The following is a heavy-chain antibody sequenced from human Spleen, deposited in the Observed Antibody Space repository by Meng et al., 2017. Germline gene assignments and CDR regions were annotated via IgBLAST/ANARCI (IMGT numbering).Heavy chain of an antibody. Sequence: ASVKVSCKASGYTFTSFAINWVRQATGQGLEWMGWMNPNSHKTGYAQKFQGRVTITRDTSISTAYMELSSLRSEDTAVYYCARGGTTVTTRYYYYGMDVWGQGTMVTVSS. J-gene: IGHJ6*02. CDR3: ARGGTTVTTRYYYYGMDV. CDR2: MNPNSHKT. V-gene: IGHV1-8*03. CDR1: GYTFTSFA. D-gene: IGHD4-17*01.